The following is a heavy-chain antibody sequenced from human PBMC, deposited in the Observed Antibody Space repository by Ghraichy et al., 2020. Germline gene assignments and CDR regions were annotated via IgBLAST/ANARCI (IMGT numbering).Heavy chain of an antibody. CDR2: IYYSGAT. CDR3: AREGHGEGVAY. Sequence: SETLSLTCSVFGDSISSGGHYWSWIRQNPGKGLESIGYIYYSGATDYNPSLKSRISLSIDASKNQFSLQLSSVTAADTAVYYCAREGHGEGVAYWGQGTRVPVSS. J-gene: IGHJ4*02. V-gene: IGHV4-31*03. CDR1: GDSISSGGHY. D-gene: IGHD4-17*01.